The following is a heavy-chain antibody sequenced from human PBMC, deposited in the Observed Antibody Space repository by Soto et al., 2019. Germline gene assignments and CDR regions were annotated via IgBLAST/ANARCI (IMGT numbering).Heavy chain of an antibody. CDR2: IYWNDDK. V-gene: IGHV2-5*01. CDR1: GFSLSTSGVG. D-gene: IGHD2-15*01. Sequence: QITLKESGPTLVKPTQTLTLTCTFSGFSLSTSGVGVGWIRQPPGKALEWLALIYWNDDKRYSPSLKSTLTITKDTSKNQVVLTMTIMDPVDTATYYCAHRGPGGYCSGGSCYSDWGQGTLVTVSS. CDR3: AHRGPGGYCSGGSCYSD. J-gene: IGHJ4*02.